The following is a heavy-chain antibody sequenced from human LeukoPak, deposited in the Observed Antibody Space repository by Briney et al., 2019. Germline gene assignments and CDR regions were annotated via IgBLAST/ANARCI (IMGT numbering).Heavy chain of an antibody. J-gene: IGHJ4*02. V-gene: IGHV4-39*01. CDR2: ISYTGST. CDR3: ARATVSPPIGFDY. CDR1: GGSINSRSYY. Sequence: PSETLSLTCTVSGGSINSRSYYWGWIRQPPGKGLEWIGSISYTGSTYYNPSLKSRVTISVVTSKSQFSLKLTSVTAADTTVYYCARATVSPPIGFDYWGQGSLVTVSS. D-gene: IGHD4-17*01.